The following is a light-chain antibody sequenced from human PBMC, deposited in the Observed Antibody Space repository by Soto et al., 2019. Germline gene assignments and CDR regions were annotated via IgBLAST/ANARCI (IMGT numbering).Light chain of an antibody. J-gene: IGLJ2*01. CDR2: DVS. CDR1: SSDVGGYNY. V-gene: IGLV2-14*01. Sequence: QSALTQPASVSGSPGQSITISCTGTSSDVGGYNYVSWYQQHPGKAPKLMIFDVSNRPSGVSTRFSGSKSGDTASLTISGLQAEDEAYYYCSSYTTSSTVVFGGGTQLTVL. CDR3: SSYTTSSTVV.